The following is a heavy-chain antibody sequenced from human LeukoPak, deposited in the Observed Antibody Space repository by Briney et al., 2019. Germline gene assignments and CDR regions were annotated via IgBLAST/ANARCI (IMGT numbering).Heavy chain of an antibody. Sequence: EASVKVSCKASGYTFTGYYMHWVRQAPGQGLEWLGWMNPNSGNTGYAQKFQGRVTITSNTSISTAYMELSSLRSEDTAVYYCARAPVWTGYYYYMDVWGKGTTVTVSS. CDR3: ARAPVWTGYYYYMDV. D-gene: IGHD3/OR15-3a*01. V-gene: IGHV1-8*03. CDR1: GYTFTGYY. J-gene: IGHJ6*03. CDR2: MNPNSGNT.